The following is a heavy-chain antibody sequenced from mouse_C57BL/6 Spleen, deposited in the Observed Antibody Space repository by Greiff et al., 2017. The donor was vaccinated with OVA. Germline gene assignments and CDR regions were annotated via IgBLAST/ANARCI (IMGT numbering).Heavy chain of an antibody. D-gene: IGHD2-4*01. J-gene: IGHJ3*01. CDR3: TTDSPSTMITTAWFAY. V-gene: IGHV14-1*01. Sequence: EVQRVESGAELVRPGASVKLSCTASGFNIKDYYMHWVKQRPEQGLEWIGRIDPEDGDTEYAPKFQGKATMTADTSSNTAYLQLSSLTSEDTAVYYCTTDSPSTMITTAWFAYWGQGTLVTVSA. CDR1: GFNIKDYY. CDR2: IDPEDGDT.